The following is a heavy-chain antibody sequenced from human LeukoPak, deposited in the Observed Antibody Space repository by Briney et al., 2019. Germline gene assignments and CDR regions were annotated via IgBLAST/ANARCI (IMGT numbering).Heavy chain of an antibody. CDR1: GFTFSSYG. CDR2: TWYDGSNK. D-gene: IGHD4-17*01. CDR3: AREPPVTTDPGDYYYGMDV. Sequence: GRSLRLSCAASGFTFSSYGMHWVRQAPGKGLEWVAVTWYDGSNKYYADSVKGRFTISRDNSKNTLYLQMNSLRAEDTAVYYCAREPPVTTDPGDYYYGMDVWGQGTTVTVSS. V-gene: IGHV3-33*01. J-gene: IGHJ6*02.